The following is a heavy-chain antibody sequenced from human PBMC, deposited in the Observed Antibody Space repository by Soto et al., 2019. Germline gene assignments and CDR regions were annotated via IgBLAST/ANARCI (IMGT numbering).Heavy chain of an antibody. CDR1: GFTFSYYG. Sequence: GGSLRLSCAASGFTFSYYGMHWVRQAPGKGREWVAIIWYDESKKYYADSVTGRFTISRGNSNNMVYLQMNSLRAEDTAVYYCAKGGSNAAMDVWGQGTTVTVSS. J-gene: IGHJ6*02. CDR3: AKGGSNAAMDV. V-gene: IGHV3-30*02. CDR2: IWYDESKK. D-gene: IGHD1-26*01.